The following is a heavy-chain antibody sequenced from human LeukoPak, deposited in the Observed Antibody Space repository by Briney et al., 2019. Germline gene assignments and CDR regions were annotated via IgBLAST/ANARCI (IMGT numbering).Heavy chain of an antibody. D-gene: IGHD3/OR15-3a*01. CDR1: GFTFSSYG. V-gene: IGHV3-30*18. Sequence: GGSLRLSCAASGFTFSSYGMHWVHQAPGKGLEWVAVISYDGSNKYYADSVKGRFTISRDNSKNTLYLQMNSLRAEDTAVYYCAKDLPPGVDTGLDWGQGTLVTVSS. CDR2: ISYDGSNK. J-gene: IGHJ4*02. CDR3: AKDLPPGVDTGLD.